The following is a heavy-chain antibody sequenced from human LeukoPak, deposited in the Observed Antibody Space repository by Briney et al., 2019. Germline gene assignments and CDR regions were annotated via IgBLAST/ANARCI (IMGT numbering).Heavy chain of an antibody. Sequence: PGGSLRLSCAASGFTFSDYYMSWIRRAPGKGLEWVSYISSSSSYTNYADFVKGRFTISRDNAKNSLYLQMNSLRAEDTAVYYCARDKVGSGYDNFDYWGQGTLVTVSS. CDR3: ARDKVGSGYDNFDY. V-gene: IGHV3-11*06. CDR2: ISSSSSYT. J-gene: IGHJ4*02. D-gene: IGHD5-12*01. CDR1: GFTFSDYY.